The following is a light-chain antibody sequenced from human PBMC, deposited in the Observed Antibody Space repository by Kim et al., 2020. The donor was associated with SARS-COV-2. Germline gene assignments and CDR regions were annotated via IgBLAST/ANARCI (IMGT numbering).Light chain of an antibody. CDR3: SSYTSSSSLI. Sequence: QSVLTQPASVSGSPGQSITISCTGTSSDVGGHNYVSWYQQHPGQAPKLMVYDVSKRPSGVSNRFSASKSGNTASLTISGLQAEDEADYYCSSYTSSSSLIFGGGTQLTVL. V-gene: IGLV2-14*03. CDR2: DVS. CDR1: SSDVGGHNY. J-gene: IGLJ2*01.